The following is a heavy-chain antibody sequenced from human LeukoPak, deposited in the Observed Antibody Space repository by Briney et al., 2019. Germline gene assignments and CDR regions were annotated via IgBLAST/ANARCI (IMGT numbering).Heavy chain of an antibody. Sequence: SVKVSCTASGGTFSSYAISWVRQAPGQGLEWMGGIIPIFGTANYAQKFQGRVTITADESTSTAYMELSSLRSEDTAVYYCARVLLDSSSWHSHFDYWGQGTLVTVSS. CDR2: IIPIFGTA. D-gene: IGHD6-13*01. CDR3: ARVLLDSSSWHSHFDY. V-gene: IGHV1-69*13. CDR1: GGTFSSYA. J-gene: IGHJ4*02.